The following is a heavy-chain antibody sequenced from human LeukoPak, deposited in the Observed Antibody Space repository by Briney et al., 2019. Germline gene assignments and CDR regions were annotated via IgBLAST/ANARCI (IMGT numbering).Heavy chain of an antibody. D-gene: IGHD6-13*01. CDR2: IYSGGST. V-gene: IGHV3-53*01. J-gene: IGHJ4*02. Sequence: GGSLRLSCAASGFTVSSNYMSWVRQAPGKGLEWVSVIYSGGSTYYADSVKGRFTISRDNSKNTLYLQMNSLRAEDTAVYYCARTFSIAVAGRNDYWGQGTLVTVSS. CDR3: ARTFSIAVAGRNDY. CDR1: GFTVSSNY.